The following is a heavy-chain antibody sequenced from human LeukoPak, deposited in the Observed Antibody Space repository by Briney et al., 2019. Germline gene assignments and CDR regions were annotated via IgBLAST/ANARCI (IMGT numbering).Heavy chain of an antibody. CDR2: INHSGST. J-gene: IGHJ5*02. D-gene: IGHD6-6*01. CDR1: GGSFSGYY. CDR3: ARGLAARHPWGLRT. V-gene: IGHV4-34*01. Sequence: SETLSLTCAVYGGSFSGYYWSWIRQPPGKGLEWIGEINHSGSTNYNPSLKSRVTISVDTSKNQFSLKLSSVTAADTAVYYCARGLAARHPWGLRTWGQGTLVTVSS.